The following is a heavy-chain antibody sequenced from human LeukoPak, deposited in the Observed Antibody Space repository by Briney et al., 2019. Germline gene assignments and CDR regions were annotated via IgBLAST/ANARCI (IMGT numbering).Heavy chain of an antibody. V-gene: IGHV1-24*01. J-gene: IGHJ4*02. CDR1: GHALTQLS. Sequence: ASVKVSCKVSGHALTQLSMHWVPQGSGRGLEWMGGFDPVDGETIYAQKFQGRVTMTEDTSTDTAYMELSSLRSDDTAVYYCAILLEDYAFSTGSAKDYWGQGTLVTVSS. D-gene: IGHD3-3*01. CDR3: AILLEDYAFSTGSAKDY. CDR2: FDPVDGET.